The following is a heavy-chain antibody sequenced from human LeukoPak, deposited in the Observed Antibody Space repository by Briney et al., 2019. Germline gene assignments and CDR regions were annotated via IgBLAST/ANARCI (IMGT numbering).Heavy chain of an antibody. J-gene: IGHJ4*02. Sequence: GASVKVSCKASGYTFTSYDINWVRQATGQGLEWMGWMNPNSGNTGYEQKFQGRVTMTRSTSISTAYMELSSLRSEDTAVYYCARADWDSSGYYYDWGQGTLVTVSS. CDR1: GYTFTSYD. CDR2: MNPNSGNT. V-gene: IGHV1-8*01. D-gene: IGHD3-22*01. CDR3: ARADWDSSGYYYD.